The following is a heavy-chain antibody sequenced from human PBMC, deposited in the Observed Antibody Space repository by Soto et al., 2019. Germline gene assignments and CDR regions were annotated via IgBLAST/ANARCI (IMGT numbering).Heavy chain of an antibody. V-gene: IGHV4-39*01. J-gene: IGHJ4*02. CDR3: VSQRTSVLTQAYFDY. Sequence: SETLSLTCTVSGGSVSNSNYYWGWIRQSPGKGLEWIGSVYYRGRSYSKSSVKSRVTISVDTSKNQFSLNLNSVTASDTAVYFCVSQRTSVLTQAYFDYWGPGTLVTVSS. D-gene: IGHD2-8*01. CDR1: GGSVSNSNYY. CDR2: VYYRGRS.